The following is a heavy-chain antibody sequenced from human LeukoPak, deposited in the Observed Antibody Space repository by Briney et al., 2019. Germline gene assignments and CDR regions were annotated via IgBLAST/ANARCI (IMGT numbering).Heavy chain of an antibody. D-gene: IGHD2-15*01. V-gene: IGHV3-7*03. Sequence: GGTLRLSCAASGFTFSSYWMSWVRQAPGKGLEWVANINQDGSEKYYVDSVKGRFTISRDNAKNSLYLQMNSLRAEDTAVYYCARDPGYCSGGSCSIDYWGQGTLVTVSS. CDR2: INQDGSEK. J-gene: IGHJ4*02. CDR1: GFTFSSYW. CDR3: ARDPGYCSGGSCSIDY.